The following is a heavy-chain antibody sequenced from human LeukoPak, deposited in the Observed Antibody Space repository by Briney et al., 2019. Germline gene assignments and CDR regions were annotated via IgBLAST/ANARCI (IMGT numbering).Heavy chain of an antibody. D-gene: IGHD2-15*01. CDR2: IRSKANSYAT. V-gene: IGHV3-73*01. CDR3: TRREWSAATPFYYYYYMDV. Sequence: PGGSLRLSCAASGFTFSGSAMHWVRQASRKGLVWVGRIRSKANSYATAYAASVKGRFTISRDDSKNTAYLQMNSLKTEDTAVYYCTRREWSAATPFYYYYYMDVWGKGTTVTVSS. CDR1: GFTFSGSA. J-gene: IGHJ6*03.